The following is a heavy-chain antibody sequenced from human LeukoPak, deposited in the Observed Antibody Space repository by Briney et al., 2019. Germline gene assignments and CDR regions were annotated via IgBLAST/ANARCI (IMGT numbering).Heavy chain of an antibody. J-gene: IGHJ3*02. Sequence: PSETLSLTCTVSRGSISSAGYYWTWIRQHPGKGLEWIGYIYNSGSTNYNPSLESRVTLSVDASENRFSLRLSSVTAADTAVYYCARHDRRDAYNNAFDIWGQGTMVAVSS. D-gene: IGHD5-24*01. CDR1: RGSISSAGYY. CDR3: ARHDRRDAYNNAFDI. CDR2: IYNSGST. V-gene: IGHV4-31*03.